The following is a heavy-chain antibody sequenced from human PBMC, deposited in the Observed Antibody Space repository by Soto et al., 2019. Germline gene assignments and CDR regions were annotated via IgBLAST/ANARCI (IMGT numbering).Heavy chain of an antibody. Sequence: GGSLRLSCAASGFTFSNAWMSWVRQAPGKGLEWVGRIKSKTDGGTTDYDAPVKGRFTISRDDSKNTLYLQMNSLKTEDTAVYYCTTDSGHIVVVPAAESNWGQGTLVTVSS. J-gene: IGHJ4*02. D-gene: IGHD2-2*01. CDR2: IKSKTDGGTT. CDR1: GFTFSNAW. V-gene: IGHV3-15*01. CDR3: TTDSGHIVVVPAAESN.